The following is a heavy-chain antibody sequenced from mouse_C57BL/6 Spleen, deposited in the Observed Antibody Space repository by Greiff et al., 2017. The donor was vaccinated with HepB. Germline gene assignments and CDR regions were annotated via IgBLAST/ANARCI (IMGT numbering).Heavy chain of an antibody. Sequence: VQGVESGPGLVAPSQSLSITCTVSGFSLTSYGIHWVRQPPGKGLEWLVVIWSDGSTTYNSALKSRLSISKDNSKSQVFLKMNSLQTDDTAMYYCARTRDYDPHYYAMDYWGQGTSVTVSS. D-gene: IGHD2-4*01. CDR3: ARTRDYDPHYYAMDY. J-gene: IGHJ4*01. CDR1: GFSLTSYG. CDR2: IWSDGST. V-gene: IGHV2-6*03.